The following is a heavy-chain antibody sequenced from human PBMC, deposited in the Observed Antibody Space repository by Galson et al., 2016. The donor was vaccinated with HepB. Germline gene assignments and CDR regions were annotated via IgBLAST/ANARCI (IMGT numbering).Heavy chain of an antibody. V-gene: IGHV3-74*01. CDR1: GFPFSSYM. J-gene: IGHJ4*02. CDR2: INSDGSTT. D-gene: IGHD3-16*02. CDR3: ARLGRYTGWYSVY. Sequence: SLRLSCAASGFPFSSYMMHWVRQAPGKGLVWVTRINSDGSTTIYVDSVKGRFTISRDNAKNTVYLQMNSLRAEDTAVYYCARLGRYTGWYSVYWGQGTLVTVSS.